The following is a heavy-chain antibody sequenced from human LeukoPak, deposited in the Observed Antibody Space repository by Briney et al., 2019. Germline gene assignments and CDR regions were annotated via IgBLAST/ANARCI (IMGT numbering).Heavy chain of an antibody. CDR2: INPNSGGT. Sequence: ASVKVSCKASGYTFTGYYMYWVRQAPGQGLEWMGWINPNSGGTNYAQKFQGRVTMTRDTSISTAYMELSRLRSDDTAVYYCAREGIFGYYDSSGPGVYWGQGTLVTVSS. CDR1: GYTFTGYY. V-gene: IGHV1-2*02. CDR3: AREGIFGYYDSSGPGVY. D-gene: IGHD3-22*01. J-gene: IGHJ4*02.